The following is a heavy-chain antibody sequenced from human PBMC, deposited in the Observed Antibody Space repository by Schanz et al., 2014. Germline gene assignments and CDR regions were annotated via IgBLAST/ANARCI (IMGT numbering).Heavy chain of an antibody. CDR2: ISASGGTT. D-gene: IGHD5-18*01. V-gene: IGHV3-23*01. Sequence: EVHLLESGGGLVPPGGSLRLSCAASGFTFSAYAMTWVRQIPGKGLEWVSAISASGGTTYYADSVKGRFTISRDNSKNTLFLQMSSLRVDDMAVYYCGRAGTGMAGWYFELWGRGTLVTVSS. CDR1: GFTFSAYA. CDR3: GRAGTGMAGWYFEL. J-gene: IGHJ2*01.